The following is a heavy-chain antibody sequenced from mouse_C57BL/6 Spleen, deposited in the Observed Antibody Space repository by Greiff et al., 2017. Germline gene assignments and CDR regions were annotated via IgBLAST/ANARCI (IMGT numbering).Heavy chain of an antibody. V-gene: IGHV1-7*01. Sequence: QVQLQQSGAELAKPGASVKLSCKASGYTFTSYWMHWVKQRPGQGLEWIGYINPSSGYTKYNQKFKDKATLTADKSSSTAYLQLSSLPYEDSAVYYCARDDYVGDYAMDYWGQGTSVTVSS. D-gene: IGHD2-4*01. J-gene: IGHJ4*01. CDR3: ARDDYVGDYAMDY. CDR1: GYTFTSYW. CDR2: INPSSGYT.